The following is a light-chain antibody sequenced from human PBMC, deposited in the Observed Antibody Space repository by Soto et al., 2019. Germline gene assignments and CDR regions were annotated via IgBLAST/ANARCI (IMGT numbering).Light chain of an antibody. CDR2: NTD. CDR1: TGVVTSGSH. Sequence: QTVVTQEPSLTVSPGGTVTLTCASSTGVVTSGSHPNWVQQKPGQAPRALIFNTDSRHSWTPARFSGSLLGDKAALTLSGSQPEDEADYYYLLYYGDDQVFGGGTKVTVL. CDR3: LLYYGDDQV. J-gene: IGLJ3*02. V-gene: IGLV7-43*01.